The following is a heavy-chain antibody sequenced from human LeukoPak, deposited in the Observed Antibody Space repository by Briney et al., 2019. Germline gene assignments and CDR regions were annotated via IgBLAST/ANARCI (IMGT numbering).Heavy chain of an antibody. V-gene: IGHV3-48*04. CDR2: ISSSSSTI. J-gene: IGHJ4*02. Sequence: GGSLRLSCAASGFTFSSYSMNWVRQAPGKGLEWVSYISSSSSTIYYADSVKGRFTISRDNAKNSLYLQMNSLRAEDTAVYYCARGANGWSVDYWGQGTLVTVSS. CDR1: GFTFSSYS. CDR3: ARGANGWSVDY. D-gene: IGHD6-19*01.